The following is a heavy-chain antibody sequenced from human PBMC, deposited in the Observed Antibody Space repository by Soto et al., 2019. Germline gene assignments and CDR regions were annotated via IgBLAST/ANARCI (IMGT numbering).Heavy chain of an antibody. CDR3: ARGARLGKWLGDGEFWGVYYYI. CDR2: INSDGSTT. D-gene: IGHD3-3*01. J-gene: IGHJ3*02. Sequence: EVQLVESGGGLVEPGGSLRLSCAASGFTFSRYWMHWVRQAPGKGLVWVSRINSDGSTTSYADSVKGRVNISRDNARNTLYLQMNSLRAEDTAVYYCARGARLGKWLGDGEFWGVYYYIWGQGTIVTGSS. CDR1: GFTFSRYW. V-gene: IGHV3-74*01.